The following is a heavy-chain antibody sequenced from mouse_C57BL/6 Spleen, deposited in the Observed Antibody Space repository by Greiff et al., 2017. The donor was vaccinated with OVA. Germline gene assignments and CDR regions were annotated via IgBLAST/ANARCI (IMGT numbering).Heavy chain of an antibody. CDR2: IRLKSDNYAT. CDR1: GFTFSNYW. V-gene: IGHV6-3*01. CDR3: TGGAYYSNYEDWFAY. D-gene: IGHD2-5*01. Sequence: EVKVEESGGGLVQPGGSMKLSCVASGFTFSNYWMNWVRQSPEKGLEWVAQIRLKSDNYATHYAESVKGRFTISRDDSKSSVYLQMNNLRAEDTGIYYGTGGAYYSNYEDWFAYWGQGTLVTVSA. J-gene: IGHJ3*01.